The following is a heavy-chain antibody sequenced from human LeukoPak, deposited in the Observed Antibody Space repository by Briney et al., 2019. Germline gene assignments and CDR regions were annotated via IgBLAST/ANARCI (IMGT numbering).Heavy chain of an antibody. D-gene: IGHD3-22*01. CDR1: GFTFSSYW. V-gene: IGHV3-74*01. CDR2: IKSDGST. J-gene: IGHJ1*01. CDR3: ARAPSEIGGYYPEYFRH. Sequence: GGSLRLACAASGFTFSSYWMHWVRQAPGKGLVWVSRIKSDGSTNYADSVKGRFTISRDNAKNTLSLQMNSLRAEDTGVYYCARAPSEIGGYYPEYFRHWGQGTLVTVSS.